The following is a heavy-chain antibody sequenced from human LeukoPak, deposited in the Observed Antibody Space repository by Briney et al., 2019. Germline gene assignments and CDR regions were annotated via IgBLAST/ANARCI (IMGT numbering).Heavy chain of an antibody. D-gene: IGHD3-22*01. Sequence: SETLSLTCTVSGYSISSGYYWGWIRQPPGKGLEWIGSIYHSGSTYYNPSLKSRVTISVDTSKNQFSLKLSSVTAADTAVYYCARGSSVNWYFDLWGRGTLVTVSS. J-gene: IGHJ2*01. CDR2: IYHSGST. CDR3: ARGSSVNWYFDL. CDR1: GYSISSGYY. V-gene: IGHV4-38-2*02.